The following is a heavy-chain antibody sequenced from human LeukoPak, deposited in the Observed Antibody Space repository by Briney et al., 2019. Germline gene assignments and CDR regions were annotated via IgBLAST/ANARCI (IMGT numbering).Heavy chain of an antibody. Sequence: GASVTVSFNSSAYTFTVYYMHWVRQPPGQGHERMGWINPNSGGTNYAQKFQGRVSMTRDTSISTAYMELSRLRSDDTAVYYCARNTISYAFDIWGQGTMVTVSS. J-gene: IGHJ3*02. CDR3: ARNTISYAFDI. D-gene: IGHD3-3*01. CDR2: INPNSGGT. V-gene: IGHV1-2*02. CDR1: AYTFTVYY.